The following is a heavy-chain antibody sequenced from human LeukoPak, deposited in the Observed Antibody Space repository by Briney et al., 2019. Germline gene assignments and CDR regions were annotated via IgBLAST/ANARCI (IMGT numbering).Heavy chain of an antibody. CDR2: IYYSGST. CDR1: GGSISSSSYY. CDR3: ARLEHGVVVSATPFVRFDP. V-gene: IGHV4-39*01. D-gene: IGHD2-15*01. J-gene: IGHJ5*02. Sequence: PSETLSLTCTVSGGSISSSSYYWGWIRQPPGKGLEWIGSIYYSGSTYYNPSLKNRVTISVDTSKNQFSLKLSSVTAADTAVYYCARLEHGVVVSATPFVRFDPWGQGTLVTVSS.